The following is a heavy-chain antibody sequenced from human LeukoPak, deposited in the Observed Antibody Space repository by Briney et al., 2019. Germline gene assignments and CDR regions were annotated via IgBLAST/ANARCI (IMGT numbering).Heavy chain of an antibody. CDR2: INPNSGGT. CDR1: GYTFTSYG. J-gene: IGHJ4*02. CDR3: AYRGSIAVEMDY. D-gene: IGHD6-19*01. Sequence: GASVKVSCKASGYTFTSYGISWVRQAPGQGLEWMGWINPNSGGTNYAQKFQGRVTMTRDTSISTAYMELSRLRSDDTAVYYCAYRGSIAVEMDYWGQGTLVTVSS. V-gene: IGHV1-2*02.